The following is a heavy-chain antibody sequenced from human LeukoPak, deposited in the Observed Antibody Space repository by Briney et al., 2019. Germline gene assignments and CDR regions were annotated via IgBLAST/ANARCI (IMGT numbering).Heavy chain of an antibody. V-gene: IGHV3-30-3*01. J-gene: IGHJ4*02. CDR1: GFTFSIYD. Sequence: GGSLRLSCAASGFTFSIYDLSWVRPAPGKGLEWVAVISYDGSNKYYADSVKGRFTISRDYSKNTLYLQMNSLRAEDTAVYYCAREEGLVLDYWGQGTLVTVSS. CDR2: ISYDGSNK. D-gene: IGHD2-8*02. CDR3: AREEGLVLDY.